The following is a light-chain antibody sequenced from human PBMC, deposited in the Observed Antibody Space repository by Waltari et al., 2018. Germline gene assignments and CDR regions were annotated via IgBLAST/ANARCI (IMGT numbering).Light chain of an antibody. V-gene: IGLV8-61*01. Sequence: SLYQRTPVHAPRALTYSTNTRSSGVPDRFSGSILGNKAALTITGAQADDECDYYCVLYMGSDILFGGGTNLTVL. J-gene: IGLJ3*02. CDR2: STN. CDR3: VLYMGSDIL.